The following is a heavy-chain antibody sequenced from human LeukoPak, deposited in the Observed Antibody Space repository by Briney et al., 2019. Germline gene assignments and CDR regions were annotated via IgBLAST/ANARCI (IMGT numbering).Heavy chain of an antibody. CDR3: AKEGRGSSWYYYYGMDV. D-gene: IGHD6-13*01. CDR1: GFTLSDHW. CDR2: INGDGSGT. J-gene: IGHJ6*02. Sequence: GGSLRLSCAASGFTLSDHWVYWVRQAPGEGLVWVSRINGDGSGTSHADSVKGRFTISRDSAKNTVYLQMNSLRVEDTAVYYCAKEGRGSSWYYYYGMDVWGQGTTVTVSS. V-gene: IGHV3-74*01.